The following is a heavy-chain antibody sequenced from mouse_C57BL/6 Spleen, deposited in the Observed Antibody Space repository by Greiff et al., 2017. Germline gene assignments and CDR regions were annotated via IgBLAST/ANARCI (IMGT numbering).Heavy chain of an antibody. CDR2: IDPSDSYT. V-gene: IGHV1-69*01. CDR1: GYTFTSYW. CDR3: ARGGITTVMDY. J-gene: IGHJ4*01. D-gene: IGHD1-1*01. Sequence: QVHVKQPGAELVMPGASVKLSCKASGYTFTSYWMHWVKQRPGQGLEWIGEIDPSDSYTNYNQKFKGKSTLTVDKSSSTAYMQLSSLTSEDSAVYYCARGGITTVMDYWGQGTSVTVSS.